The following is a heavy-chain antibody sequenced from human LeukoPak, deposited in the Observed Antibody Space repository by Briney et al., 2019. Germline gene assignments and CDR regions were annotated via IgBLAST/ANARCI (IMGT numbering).Heavy chain of an antibody. CDR3: ARGGRPIAAAVPYIDY. CDR2: IRYDGSNK. J-gene: IGHJ4*02. D-gene: IGHD6-13*01. Sequence: GGSLRLSCAASGFTFSSCGMHWVRQAPGKGLEWVAFIRYDGSNKYYADSVKGRFTISRDNAKNSLYLQMNSLRAEDTAVYYCARGGRPIAAAVPYIDYWGQGTLVTVSS. CDR1: GFTFSSCG. V-gene: IGHV3-30*02.